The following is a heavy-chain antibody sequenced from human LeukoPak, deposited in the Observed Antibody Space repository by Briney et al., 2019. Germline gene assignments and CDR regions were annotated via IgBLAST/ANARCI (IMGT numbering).Heavy chain of an antibody. CDR3: ARGLLYSSSFPY. D-gene: IGHD6-6*01. J-gene: IGHJ4*02. CDR2: MNPNSGNT. CDR1: GYTFTGYY. Sequence: GASVKVSCKASGYTFTGYYMHWVRQATGQGLEWMGWMNPNSGNTGYAQKFQGRVTITRNTSISTAYMELSSLRSEDTAVYYCARGLLYSSSFPYWGQGTLVTVSS. V-gene: IGHV1-8*03.